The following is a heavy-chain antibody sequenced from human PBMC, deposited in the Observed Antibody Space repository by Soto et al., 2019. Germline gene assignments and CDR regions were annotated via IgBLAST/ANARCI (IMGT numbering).Heavy chain of an antibody. J-gene: IGHJ6*03. CDR3: GGETTGRYYYCYMDV. Sequence: GGSLRLSCAASGFTVSSNYMSWVRQAPGKGLEWVSVIYSGGSTYYADSVKGRFTISRNNSKNTLYLQMNSLRAEDTAVYYGGGETTGRYYYCYMDVWGKGTTVTVSS. D-gene: IGHD3-10*01. CDR1: GFTVSSNY. CDR2: IYSGGST. V-gene: IGHV3-53*01.